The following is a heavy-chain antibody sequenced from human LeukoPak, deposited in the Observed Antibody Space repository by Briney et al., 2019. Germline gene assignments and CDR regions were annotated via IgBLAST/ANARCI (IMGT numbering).Heavy chain of an antibody. Sequence: PSETLSLTCTVSGGSISSYYWSWIRQPPGKGLEWIGYIYYSGSTSYNPSLKSRVTISLDTSKNQFSLNLSSVTAADTAVYYCARRESSGVFDYWGQGTLVTVSS. J-gene: IGHJ4*02. CDR3: ARRESSGVFDY. CDR1: GGSISSYY. V-gene: IGHV4-59*08. D-gene: IGHD6-19*01. CDR2: IYYSGST.